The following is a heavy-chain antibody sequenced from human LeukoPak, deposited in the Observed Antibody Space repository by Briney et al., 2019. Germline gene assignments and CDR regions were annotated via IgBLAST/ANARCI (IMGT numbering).Heavy chain of an antibody. J-gene: IGHJ4*01. CDR1: GASFSANY. Sequence: SEPLSLTCAVYGASFSANYWIWIRQPPGKGLDWIGEINHRGTITYKSFLKSRLTISADKSKNQFSLKLSSVPAADTDVYFCARYCGAEKYCVSCWGQGTLLTVPS. D-gene: IGHD5/OR15-5a*01. V-gene: IGHV4-34*01. CDR3: ARYCGAEKYCVSC. CDR2: INHRGTI.